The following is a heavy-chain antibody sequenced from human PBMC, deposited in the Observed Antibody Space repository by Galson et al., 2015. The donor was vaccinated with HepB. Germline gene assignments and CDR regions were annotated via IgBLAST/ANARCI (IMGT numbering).Heavy chain of an antibody. D-gene: IGHD2-21*01. V-gene: IGHV3-21*01. CDR2: ISSSSSNI. CDR3: ARDWGGPYCGGDCSTKVGSCMDV. CDR1: GFTFSSYS. J-gene: IGHJ6*02. Sequence: SLRLSCAASGFTFSSYSMNWVRQAPGKGLEWVSSISSSSSNIYYADSVKGRFTISRDNAKNSLYLQMNSLRAEDTAVYYCARDWGGPYCGGDCSTKVGSCMDVWGQGTTVTVSS.